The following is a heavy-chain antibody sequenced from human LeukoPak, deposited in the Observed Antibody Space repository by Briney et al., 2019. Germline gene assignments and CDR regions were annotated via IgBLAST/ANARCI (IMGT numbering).Heavy chain of an antibody. CDR2: IGSSGSTV. CDR3: ARRRRLGDFPHYYYMDV. CDR1: GFSFSSYE. D-gene: IGHD3-16*01. V-gene: IGHV3-48*03. J-gene: IGHJ6*03. Sequence: GGSLRLSCAASGFSFSSYEMNWVRQAPGKGLEWVSYIGSSGSTVYYADSVKGRFTISRDNAKNSLYLQMNSLTAEDTALYYCARRRRLGDFPHYYYMDVWGKGTTVTVSS.